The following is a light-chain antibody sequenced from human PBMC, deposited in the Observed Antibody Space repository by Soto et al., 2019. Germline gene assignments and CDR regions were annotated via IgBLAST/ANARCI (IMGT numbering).Light chain of an antibody. J-gene: IGLJ2*01. V-gene: IGLV1-47*01. CDR2: RNN. CDR1: ISNIGNNY. Sequence: QSVLTQPPSASETPGQRVTISCSGIISNIGNNYVSWYQKLPGTAPKLLIYRNNQRPSGVPDRFSGSKSGTSASLVISGLRSEDEADYYCGAWDDSLNGVVFGGGTKLTVL. CDR3: GAWDDSLNGVV.